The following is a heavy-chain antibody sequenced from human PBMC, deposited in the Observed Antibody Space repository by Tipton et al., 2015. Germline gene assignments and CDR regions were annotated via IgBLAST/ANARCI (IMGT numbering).Heavy chain of an antibody. V-gene: IGHV4-59*01. D-gene: IGHD4-23*01. J-gene: IGHJ4*02. CDR2: IQYSGST. Sequence: TLSLTCSVSSDSISKYYWSWIRQPPGKELEWIGYIQYSGSTNYNPSLKSRVTISVDTSKTQFSPKMSSVTASDTAVYYCARARGRHGGLFDSWGQGTLVTVSS. CDR1: SDSISKYY. CDR3: ARARGRHGGLFDS.